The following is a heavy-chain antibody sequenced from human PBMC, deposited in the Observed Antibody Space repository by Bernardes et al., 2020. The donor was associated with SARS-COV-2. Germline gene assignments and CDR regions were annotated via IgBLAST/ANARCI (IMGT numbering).Heavy chain of an antibody. J-gene: IGHJ4*02. CDR1: GFTFNTYS. CDR2: ISTGGGTI. D-gene: IGHD6-13*01. CDR3: ARFPVAAAARYYFDY. Sequence: GSLRLSCTASGFTFNTYSINWVRQAPGKGLEWVSYISTGGGTIYYADSVKGRFTISRDNAKNSLYLQMNSLRDEDTAVYYCARFPVAAAARYYFDYWGQGTLVTVSS. V-gene: IGHV3-48*02.